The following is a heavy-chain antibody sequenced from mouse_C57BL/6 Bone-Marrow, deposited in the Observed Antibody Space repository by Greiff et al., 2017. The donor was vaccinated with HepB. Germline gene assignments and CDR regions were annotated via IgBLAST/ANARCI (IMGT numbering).Heavy chain of an antibody. CDR3: ARDNGSSYVAMDY. V-gene: IGHV3-6*01. Sequence: EVQVVESGPGLVKPSQSLSLTCSVTGYSITSGYYWNWIRQFPGNKLEWMGYISYDGSNNYNPSLKNRISITRDTSKNQFFLKLNSVTNEDTATYYCARDNGSSYVAMDYWGQGTSVTVSS. D-gene: IGHD1-1*01. CDR1: GYSITSGYY. CDR2: ISYDGSN. J-gene: IGHJ4*01.